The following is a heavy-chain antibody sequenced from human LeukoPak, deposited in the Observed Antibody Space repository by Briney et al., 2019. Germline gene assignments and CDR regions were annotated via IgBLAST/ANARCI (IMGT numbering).Heavy chain of an antibody. V-gene: IGHV3-7*01. Sequence: GGSLRLSCAASGFTFSSYWMSWVRQAPGEGLGGVANIKQDGSEKYYVDSVKGRFTISRDNAKNSLYLQMNSLRAEDTAVYYCAREGGSYYSNWFDPWGQGTLVTVSS. J-gene: IGHJ5*02. CDR3: AREGGSYYSNWFDP. CDR2: IKQDGSEK. CDR1: GFTFSSYW. D-gene: IGHD1-26*01.